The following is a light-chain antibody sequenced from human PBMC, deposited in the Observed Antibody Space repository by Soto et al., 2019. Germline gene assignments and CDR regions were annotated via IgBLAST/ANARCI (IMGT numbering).Light chain of an antibody. J-gene: IGKJ4*01. V-gene: IGKV3D-15*01. CDR2: GAS. CDR3: QHYNNLWG. Sequence: EIVMTQSPATLSVSPGERATLSCRASESVRSNLAWYQQKPGQAPRVLIYGASTRATGIPARFSGRGSGTEFTLTISSLQSEDFAVYYCQHYNNLWGFGGGTKVEIK. CDR1: ESVRSN.